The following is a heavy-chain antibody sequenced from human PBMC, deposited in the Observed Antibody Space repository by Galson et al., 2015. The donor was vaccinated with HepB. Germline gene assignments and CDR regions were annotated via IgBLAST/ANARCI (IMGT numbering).Heavy chain of an antibody. V-gene: IGHV3-30*03. CDR3: TFFDY. CDR2: VSHEGGRK. CDR1: GFTFSAYG. J-gene: IGHJ4*02. Sequence: LRLSCAASGFTFSAYGMHWVRQAPGKGLEWVALVSHEGGRKFYAESVQGRFTISRDNSKNTLFPQINSLRLEDTALYYCTFFDYWGQGTPVTVSS.